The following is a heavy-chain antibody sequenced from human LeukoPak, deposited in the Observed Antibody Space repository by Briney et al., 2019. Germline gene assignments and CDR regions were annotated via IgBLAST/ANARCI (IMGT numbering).Heavy chain of an antibody. Sequence: SETLSLTCSGSGGSLRTYYWIWIRQPPAKGLEWVGYIYFIRTNSDNSYLNSRATISVDTSKHQFSLKLSSVTAAATAVYYCARPRSTFGHGAFDIWGRGTVVTVSS. CDR3: ARPRSTFGHGAFDI. CDR1: GGSLRTYY. V-gene: IGHV4-59*08. D-gene: IGHD3-16*01. J-gene: IGHJ3*02. CDR2: IYFIRTN.